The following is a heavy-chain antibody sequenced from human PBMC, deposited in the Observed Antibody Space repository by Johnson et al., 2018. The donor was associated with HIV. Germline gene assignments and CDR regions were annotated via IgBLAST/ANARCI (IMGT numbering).Heavy chain of an antibody. D-gene: IGHD3-10*01. J-gene: IGHJ3*02. V-gene: IGHV3-30*02. Sequence: VQLVESGGGVVQPGGSLKLSCAASGFTFRSYGIHWVRQAPGKGLEWVAFIRYDGNNKYYADSVKGRFTISRDNSKNTLYLQMNSLRAEDTAVYYCANGDYGSGLRGAFYIWGQGTMVTVSS. CDR1: GFTFRSYG. CDR3: ANGDYGSGLRGAFYI. CDR2: IRYDGNNK.